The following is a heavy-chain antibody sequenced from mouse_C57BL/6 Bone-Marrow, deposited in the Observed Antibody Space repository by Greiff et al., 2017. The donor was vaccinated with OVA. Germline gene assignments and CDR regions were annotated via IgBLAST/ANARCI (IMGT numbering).Heavy chain of an antibody. J-gene: IGHJ1*03. CDR2: IRLKSDNYAT. CDR3: TVGYGSSYSHWYFDV. V-gene: IGHV6-3*01. Sequence: DVMLVESGGGLVQPGGSMKLSCVASGFTFSNYWMNWVRQSPEKGLEWVAQIRLKSDNYATHYAESVKGRFTISRDDSKSSVYLQMNNLRAEDTGIYYCTVGYGSSYSHWYFDVWGTGTTVTVSS. D-gene: IGHD1-1*01. CDR1: GFTFSNYW.